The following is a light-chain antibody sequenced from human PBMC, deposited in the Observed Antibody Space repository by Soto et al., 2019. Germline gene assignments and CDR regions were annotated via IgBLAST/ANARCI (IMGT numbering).Light chain of an antibody. V-gene: IGKV1-39*01. CDR2: SAS. CDR1: QDINVY. J-gene: IGKJ2*03. Sequence: DIQMTQSPSSVSASIGDTVTITYRASQDINVYLNWYQQKPGEVPKLLIYSASTLHSGVPSRFTGSGSKTDFTLTIRSLQPEDFATYYCQHGYVAPYSFGQGTKVDI. CDR3: QHGYVAPYS.